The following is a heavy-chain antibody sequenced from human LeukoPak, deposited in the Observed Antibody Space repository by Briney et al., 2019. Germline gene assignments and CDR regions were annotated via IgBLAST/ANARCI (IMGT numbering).Heavy chain of an antibody. CDR2: IKQDGSEK. D-gene: IGHD5-18*01. CDR3: ARDRIQLWSPFDY. V-gene: IGHV3-7*01. Sequence: GGSLRLSCAASGFTFSSYWMSWVRQAPGKGLEWVANIKQDGSEKYYVDSVKGRFTISRDNAKNSLYLQMNSLRAEDTAVYYCARDRIQLWSPFDYRGQGTLVTVSS. CDR1: GFTFSSYW. J-gene: IGHJ4*02.